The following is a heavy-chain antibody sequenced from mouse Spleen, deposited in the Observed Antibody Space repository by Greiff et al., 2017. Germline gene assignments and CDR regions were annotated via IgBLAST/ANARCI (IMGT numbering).Heavy chain of an antibody. CDR3: ARWGVTTVVDWYFDV. Sequence: VQLQQSGPELVKPGASVKISCKASGYAFSSSWMNWVKQRPGKGLEWIGRIYPGDGDTNYNGKFKGKATLTADKSSSTAYMQLSSLTSEDSAVYFCARWGVTTVVDWYFDVWGTGTTVTVSS. D-gene: IGHD1-1*01. V-gene: IGHV1-82*01. CDR2: IYPGDGDT. CDR1: GYAFSSSW. J-gene: IGHJ1*03.